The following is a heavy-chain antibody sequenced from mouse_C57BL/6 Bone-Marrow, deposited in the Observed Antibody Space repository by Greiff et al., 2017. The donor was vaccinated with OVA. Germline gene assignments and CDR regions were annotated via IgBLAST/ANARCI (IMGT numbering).Heavy chain of an antibody. D-gene: IGHD1-1*01. V-gene: IGHV1-42*01. J-gene: IGHJ4*01. CDR3: ARRGRGMDY. Sequence: EVQLQQSGPELVKPGASVKISFKASGYSFTGYYMNWVKQSPEKSLEWIGEINPSTGGTTYNQKFKAKATLTVDKSSSTAYMQLKSLTSEDSAVYYCARRGRGMDYWGQGTSVTVSS. CDR2: INPSTGGT. CDR1: GYSFTGYY.